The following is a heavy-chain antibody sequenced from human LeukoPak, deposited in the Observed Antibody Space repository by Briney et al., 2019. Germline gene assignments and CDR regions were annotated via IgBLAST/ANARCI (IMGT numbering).Heavy chain of an antibody. J-gene: IGHJ2*01. CDR2: IRYDGSNK. D-gene: IGHD2-2*01. V-gene: IGHV3-30*02. Sequence: PGGSLRLSCAASGFTFSSYGMHWVRQAPGKGLEWVAFIRYDGSNKYYADSVKGRFTISRDNSKNTLYLQMNSLRAEDTAVYYCAKDTRSSTFPQSYFDLWGRGTLVTVSS. CDR1: GFTFSSYG. CDR3: AKDTRSSTFPQSYFDL.